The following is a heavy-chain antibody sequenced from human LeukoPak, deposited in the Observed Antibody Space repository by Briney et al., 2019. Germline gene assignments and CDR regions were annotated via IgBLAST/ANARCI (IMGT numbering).Heavy chain of an antibody. D-gene: IGHD6-19*01. CDR1: GFTFSSYG. V-gene: IGHV3-30*18. Sequence: GRSLRLSCAASGFTFSSYGMRWVRQAPGKGLEWVAVISYDGSNKYYADSVKGRFTISRDNSRNTLYLQMNSLRAEDTAVYYCAKDPPYSSGWYYFDYWGQGTLVTVSS. J-gene: IGHJ4*02. CDR2: ISYDGSNK. CDR3: AKDPPYSSGWYYFDY.